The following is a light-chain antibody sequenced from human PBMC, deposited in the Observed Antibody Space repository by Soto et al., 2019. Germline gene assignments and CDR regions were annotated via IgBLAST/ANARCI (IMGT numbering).Light chain of an antibody. CDR2: GAS. Sequence: EIVLTQSPGTLSLSPVEIATLSCMASQSVSSSYLAWYQQKPGQAPRLLIYGASSRATGIPDRFSGSGSGTDFTLTISRLEPEDFAVYYCQQYGSSQWTFGQGTKVDIK. J-gene: IGKJ1*01. V-gene: IGKV3-20*01. CDR3: QQYGSSQWT. CDR1: QSVSSSY.